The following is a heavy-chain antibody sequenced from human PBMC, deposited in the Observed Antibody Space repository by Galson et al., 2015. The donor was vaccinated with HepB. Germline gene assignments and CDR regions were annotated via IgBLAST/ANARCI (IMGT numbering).Heavy chain of an antibody. CDR2: INSDGSST. J-gene: IGHJ3*02. Sequence: SLRLSCAASGFTFSSYGMHWVRQAPGKGLVWVSRINSDGSSTSYADSVKGRFTISRDNAKNTLYLQMSSLRAEDTALYYCATTTAMLVLAAFDNCGQGTMVTVSS. V-gene: IGHV3-74*01. CDR1: GFTFSSYG. CDR3: ATTTAMLVLAAFDN. D-gene: IGHD2/OR15-2a*01.